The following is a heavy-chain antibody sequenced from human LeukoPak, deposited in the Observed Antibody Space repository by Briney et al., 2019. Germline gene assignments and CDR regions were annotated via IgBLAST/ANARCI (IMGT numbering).Heavy chain of an antibody. J-gene: IGHJ5*02. V-gene: IGHV1-69*06. D-gene: IGHD6-19*01. CDR3: ATVSSGWSLGFDP. CDR1: GGTFSSYA. Sequence: GSSVKVSCKASGGTFSSYAISWVRQAPGQGLEWMGGIIPILGTANYAQKFQGRVTMTEDTSTDTAYMELSSLRSEDTAVYYCATVSSGWSLGFDPWGQGTLVTVSS. CDR2: IIPILGTA.